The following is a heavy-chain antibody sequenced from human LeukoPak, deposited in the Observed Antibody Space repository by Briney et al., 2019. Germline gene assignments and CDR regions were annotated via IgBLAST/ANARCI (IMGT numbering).Heavy chain of an antibody. CDR1: GFTFSSYW. Sequence: GGSLRLSCAASGFTFSSYWMSWVRQAPGKGLEWVANIKQDGSEKYYVDSVKGRFTISRDNAKNSLYLQMNSLRAEDTAVYYCARDDSSSPGGDAFDIWGQGTMVTVSS. D-gene: IGHD6-6*01. V-gene: IGHV3-7*01. CDR3: ARDDSSSPGGDAFDI. CDR2: IKQDGSEK. J-gene: IGHJ3*02.